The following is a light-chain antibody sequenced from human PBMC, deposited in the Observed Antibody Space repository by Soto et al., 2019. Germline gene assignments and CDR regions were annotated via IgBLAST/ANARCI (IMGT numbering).Light chain of an antibody. Sequence: QSALTQPPSASGSPGQSVTISCTGTSSDVGGYNYVSWYQQYPGKAPKLMIYEVSKRPSGVPVRFSGSKSGNTASLTVSGLQAEDEADYYCSSFAGSNNVFGTGTKLTVL. J-gene: IGLJ1*01. CDR2: EVS. CDR1: SSDVGGYNY. V-gene: IGLV2-8*01. CDR3: SSFAGSNNV.